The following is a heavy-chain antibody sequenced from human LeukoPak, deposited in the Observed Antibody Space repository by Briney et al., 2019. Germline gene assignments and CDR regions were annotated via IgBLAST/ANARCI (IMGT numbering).Heavy chain of an antibody. Sequence: SETLSLTCAVYGGSFSGYYWSWIRQPPGKGLEWIGEINHSGSTNYNPSLKSRVTISVDTSKNQFSLKLSSVTAADTAVYYCARRRGDSSGSYYIKYYYYYYMDVWGKGTTVTVSS. CDR2: INHSGST. D-gene: IGHD3-10*01. V-gene: IGHV4-34*01. CDR1: GGSFSGYY. CDR3: ARRRGDSSGSYYIKYYYYYYMDV. J-gene: IGHJ6*03.